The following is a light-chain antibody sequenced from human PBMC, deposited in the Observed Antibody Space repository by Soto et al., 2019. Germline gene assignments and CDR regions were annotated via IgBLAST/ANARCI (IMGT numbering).Light chain of an antibody. J-gene: IGLJ2*01. CDR2: DVS. CDR1: SSDVGGYNY. CDR3: SSYTRSSTVI. V-gene: IGLV2-14*01. Sequence: QSVLTQPASVSGSPGQSITISCTGTSSDVGGYNYVSWYQQHPGKAPKLMIYDVSNRPSGVSNRSSGSKSGNTASLTISGLQAEDEADYYCSSYTRSSTVIFGGGTKLTVL.